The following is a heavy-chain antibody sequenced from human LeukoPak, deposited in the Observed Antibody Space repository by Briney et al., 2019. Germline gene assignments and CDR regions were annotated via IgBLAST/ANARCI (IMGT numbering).Heavy chain of an antibody. J-gene: IGHJ4*02. CDR3: ARSALPGIFDY. CDR2: IWYDGSNK. D-gene: IGHD6-13*01. V-gene: IGHV3-33*01. CDR1: GFTFSSYG. Sequence: PGRSLRLSCAASGFTFSSYGMHWVRQAPGKGLEWVAVIWYDGSNKYYADSVKGRLTISRDNSKNTLYLQMNSLRAEDTAVYYCARSALPGIFDYWGQGTLVTVSS.